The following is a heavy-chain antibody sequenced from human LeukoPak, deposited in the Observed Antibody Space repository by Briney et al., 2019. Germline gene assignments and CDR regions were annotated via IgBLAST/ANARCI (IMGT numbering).Heavy chain of an antibody. CDR1: GGSISGSSYY. CDR2: IYYSGST. CDR3: ARLLTYYDFWSGPRYNWFDP. D-gene: IGHD3-3*01. Sequence: SETLSLTCTVSGGSISGSSYYWGWIRQPPGKGLEWIGSIYYSGSTYYNPSLKSRVTISVDTSKNQFSLKLNSVTATDTAVYYCARLLTYYDFWSGPRYNWFDPWGQGTLVTVSS. V-gene: IGHV4-39*01. J-gene: IGHJ5*02.